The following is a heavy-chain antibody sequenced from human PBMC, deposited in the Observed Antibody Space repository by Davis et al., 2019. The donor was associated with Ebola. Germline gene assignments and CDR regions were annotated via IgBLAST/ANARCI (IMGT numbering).Heavy chain of an antibody. D-gene: IGHD2-8*01. CDR3: ARESKVYAIRVDY. CDR2: IYYSGST. J-gene: IGHJ4*02. Sequence: MPGGSLRLSCTVSGGSISSSSYYWGWIRQPPGKGLEWIGSIYYSGSTNYNPSLKSRVTISVDTSKNHFSLKLSSVTAADTAVYYCARESKVYAIRVDYWGQGTLVTVSS. V-gene: IGHV4-39*07. CDR1: GGSISSSSYY.